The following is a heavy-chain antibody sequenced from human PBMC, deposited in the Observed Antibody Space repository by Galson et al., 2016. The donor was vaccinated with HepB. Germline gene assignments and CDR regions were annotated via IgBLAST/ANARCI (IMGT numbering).Heavy chain of an antibody. CDR3: AGEPYSGRPLEY. D-gene: IGHD1-26*01. J-gene: IGHJ4*02. V-gene: IGHV3-21*01. CDR2: INSGSSYI. Sequence: SLRLSCAASGFTFSNAWMSWVRQAPGKGLEWLSFINSGSSYISYGDSVKGRFTVSRDDAKNSLYLQMNTLTAEDTAVYYCAGEPYSGRPLEYWGQGTLVTVSS. CDR1: GFTFSNAW.